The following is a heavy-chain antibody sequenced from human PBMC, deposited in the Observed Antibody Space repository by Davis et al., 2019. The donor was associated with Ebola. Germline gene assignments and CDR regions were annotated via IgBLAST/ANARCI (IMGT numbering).Heavy chain of an antibody. D-gene: IGHD4-11*01. CDR3: ARGHNYAHEY. V-gene: IGHV1-2*06. CDR2: VILKSGAT. J-gene: IGHJ4*02. Sequence: ASVKVSGKASGYTFTDYNIHWMRQAPGQGLEWLGRVILKSGATNYAQKFQGRVTMTRDTSISTVYMELSRLRYDDTADYYCARGHNYAHEYWGQGTLVTVSS. CDR1: GYTFTDYN.